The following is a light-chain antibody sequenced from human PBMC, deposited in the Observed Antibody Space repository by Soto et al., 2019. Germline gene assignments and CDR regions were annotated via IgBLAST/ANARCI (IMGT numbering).Light chain of an antibody. V-gene: IGKV3-15*01. J-gene: IGKJ2*02. Sequence: EIVMTQSPATLSVSPGESATLSCRASQSIGITVAWYQQKPGQAPRLLMYGPSTRVTGIPARFSGSGSGTEFTLTISTLQSEDFAISYCQEYNNWLRGTFGQGTKLEIK. CDR3: QEYNNWLRGT. CDR2: GPS. CDR1: QSIGIT.